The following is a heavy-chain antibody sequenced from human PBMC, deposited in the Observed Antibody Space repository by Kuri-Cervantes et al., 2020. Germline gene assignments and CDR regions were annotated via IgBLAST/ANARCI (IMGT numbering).Heavy chain of an antibody. D-gene: IGHD3-22*01. J-gene: IGHJ3*02. CDR2: ITSSSQHI. CDR3: ARAFLLSGDYDYYDSSGHNGAFDI. V-gene: IGHV3-21*01. CDR1: GFTFSSYS. Sequence: GESLKISCAASGFTFSSYSMNWVRQAPGKGLEWVSSITSSSQHIYYADSLKGRFTISRDNAKNTLYLQMNSLRAEDTAVYYCARAFLLSGDYDYYDSSGHNGAFDIWGQGTMVTVSS.